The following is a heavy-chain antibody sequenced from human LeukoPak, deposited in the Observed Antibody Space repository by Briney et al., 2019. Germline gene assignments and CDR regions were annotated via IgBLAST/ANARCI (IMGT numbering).Heavy chain of an antibody. V-gene: IGHV3-21*01. CDR3: ARDSAESSSYPFDI. Sequence: PGGSLRLSCAASGFTFSSYSMNWVRQAPGKGLEWVSSISSSSSYIYYAGSVKGRFTISRDNAKNSLYLQMNSLRAEDTAVYYCARDSAESSSYPFDIWGQGTMVTVSS. CDR1: GFTFSSYS. CDR2: ISSSSSYI. D-gene: IGHD6-6*01. J-gene: IGHJ3*02.